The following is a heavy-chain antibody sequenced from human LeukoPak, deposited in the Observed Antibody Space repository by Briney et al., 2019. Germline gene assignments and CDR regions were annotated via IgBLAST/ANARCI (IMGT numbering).Heavy chain of an antibody. V-gene: IGHV3-23*01. Sequence: SGGTLRLSCAASGFTFSIYGMSWVRQAPGKGLEWVSGISGSGGYTYYADSVKGRFTISRDNSKNTLYLQMNSLRAEDTAVYYCAKVSGPTQGYSLPSGFDYWGQGTLVTVSS. CDR2: ISGSGGYT. D-gene: IGHD5-18*01. CDR1: GFTFSIYG. CDR3: AKVSGPTQGYSLPSGFDY. J-gene: IGHJ4*02.